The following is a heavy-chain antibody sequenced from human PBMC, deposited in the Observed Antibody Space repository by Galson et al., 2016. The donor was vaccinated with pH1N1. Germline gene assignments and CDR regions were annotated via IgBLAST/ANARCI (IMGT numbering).Heavy chain of an antibody. CDR3: TKIRGYGELQGFDY. Sequence: SLRLSCAASGFPFDDYAMHWVRQAPGKGLEWVSGISWSGSIIGYADSVKGRFTISRDNAKNSLYLEMNSLRAEDTALYYCTKIRGYGELQGFDYWGQGAVVTGSS. D-gene: IGHD6-25*01. V-gene: IGHV3-9*01. CDR2: ISWSGSII. J-gene: IGHJ4*02. CDR1: GFPFDDYA.